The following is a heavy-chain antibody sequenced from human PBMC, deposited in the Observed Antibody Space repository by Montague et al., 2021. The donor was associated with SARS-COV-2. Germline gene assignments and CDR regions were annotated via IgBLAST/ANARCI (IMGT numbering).Heavy chain of an antibody. V-gene: IGHV4-31*03. CDR2: IYHTAST. CDR3: ARDQGWGARGAGYIDL. CDR1: GGSITSDGYY. J-gene: IGHJ2*01. D-gene: IGHD1-26*01. Sequence: TLSLTCTVSGGSITSDGYYWTWIRQHPGKGLEWIVYIYHTASTYSTPSLQSRLRTSVATSKNEFSLTLTSVTAADTSIYYCARDQGWGARGAGYIDLWGRGTLVTVSS.